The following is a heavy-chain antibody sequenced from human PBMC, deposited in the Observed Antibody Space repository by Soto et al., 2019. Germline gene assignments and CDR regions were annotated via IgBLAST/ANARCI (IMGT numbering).Heavy chain of an antibody. D-gene: IGHD1-26*01. Sequence: ASVKVSCKASGYTFTGYYMHWVRQAPGQGLEWMGWINPNSGGTNYAQKFQGWVTMTRDTSISTAYMELSRLRSDDTAVYYCARDLSSGGSGRYRDTGQDAFDIWGQGTMVTVSS. CDR1: GYTFTGYY. V-gene: IGHV1-2*04. J-gene: IGHJ3*02. CDR2: INPNSGGT. CDR3: ARDLSSGGSGRYRDTGQDAFDI.